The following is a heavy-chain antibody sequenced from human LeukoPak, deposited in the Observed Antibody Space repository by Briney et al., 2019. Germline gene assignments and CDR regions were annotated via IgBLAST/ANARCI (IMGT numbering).Heavy chain of an antibody. CDR2: ISAYNGNT. J-gene: IGHJ6*03. V-gene: IGHV1-18*01. D-gene: IGHD6-13*01. Sequence: GASVKVSCKASGYTFTSYGISWVRQAPGQGLEWMGWISAYNGNTNYAQKLQGRVTMTTDTSTSTAYMELRSLRSDDTAVYYCARDSSSRYDYLYMDVWGKGTTVTVSS. CDR3: ARDSSSRYDYLYMDV. CDR1: GYTFTSYG.